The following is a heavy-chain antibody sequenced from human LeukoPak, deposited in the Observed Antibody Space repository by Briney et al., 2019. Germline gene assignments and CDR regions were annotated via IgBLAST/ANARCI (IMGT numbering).Heavy chain of an antibody. CDR1: GYTFTSYG. D-gene: IGHD2-2*01. Sequence: VSVKVSCKASGYTFTSYGISWVRQAPGQGLEWMGWISAYNGNTNYAQKLQGRVTMTTDTSTSTAYMGLRSLRSDDTAVYYCARWGRYCSSTSCQFSGFDPWGQGTLVTVSS. J-gene: IGHJ5*02. V-gene: IGHV1-18*01. CDR3: ARWGRYCSSTSCQFSGFDP. CDR2: ISAYNGNT.